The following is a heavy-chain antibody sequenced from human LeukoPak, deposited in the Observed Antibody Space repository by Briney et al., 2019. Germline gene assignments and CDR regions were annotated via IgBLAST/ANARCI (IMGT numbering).Heavy chain of an antibody. V-gene: IGHV3-23*01. Sequence: PGGSLRLSCAASGFTFSSYAMSWVRQAPGKGLEWVSAISGSGGSTYYADSVKGRFTISRDNSKNTLYLQMNSLRAEDTAVYYCARVGRGYSGMDVWGKGTTVTVSS. CDR3: ARVGRGYSGMDV. CDR1: GFTFSSYA. D-gene: IGHD5-18*01. CDR2: ISGSGGST. J-gene: IGHJ6*04.